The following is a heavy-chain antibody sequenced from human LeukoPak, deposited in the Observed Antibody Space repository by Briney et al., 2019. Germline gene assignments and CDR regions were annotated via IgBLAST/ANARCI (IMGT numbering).Heavy chain of an antibody. CDR1: GGSISSGDYY. D-gene: IGHD3-10*01. Sequence: PSQTLSLTCTVSGGSISSGDYYWSWIRQPPGKGLEWIGYIYYSGSTYYNPSLKSRVTISVDTSKNQFSLKLSSVTAADTAVYYCARAQEDYYGSGSFDAFDIWGQGTMVTVSS. V-gene: IGHV4-30-4*01. J-gene: IGHJ3*02. CDR2: IYYSGST. CDR3: ARAQEDYYGSGSFDAFDI.